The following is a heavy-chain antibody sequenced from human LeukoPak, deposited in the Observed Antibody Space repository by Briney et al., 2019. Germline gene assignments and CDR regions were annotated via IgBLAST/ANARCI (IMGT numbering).Heavy chain of an antibody. V-gene: IGHV1-2*02. CDR3: ARVICSGIICYSDVTFDY. Sequence: ASVKVSSTASGYTFTDYYMHWVRQAPGQGREWMGWINPNSGVTNYIQKFQRRVNITRETAIKTAYIDLSRLRSDDTAVYYCARVICSGIICYSDVTFDYWGQGTLVTVSS. J-gene: IGHJ4*02. D-gene: IGHD2-2*01. CDR2: INPNSGVT. CDR1: GYTFTDYY.